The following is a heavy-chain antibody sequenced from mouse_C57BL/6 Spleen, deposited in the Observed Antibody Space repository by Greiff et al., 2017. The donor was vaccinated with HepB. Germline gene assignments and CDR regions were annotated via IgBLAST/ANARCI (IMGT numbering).Heavy chain of an antibody. CDR1: GYTFTSYW. CDR2: IHPNSGST. D-gene: IGHD2-1*01. Sequence: QVQLQQPGAELVKPGASVKLSCKASGYTFTSYWMHWVKPRPGQGLEWIGMIHPNSGSTNYNEKFKSKATLTVDKSSSTAYMQLSSLTSEDSAVYYSARGDGNYFYFDYWGQGTTLTVAS. CDR3: ARGDGNYFYFDY. V-gene: IGHV1-64*01. J-gene: IGHJ2*01.